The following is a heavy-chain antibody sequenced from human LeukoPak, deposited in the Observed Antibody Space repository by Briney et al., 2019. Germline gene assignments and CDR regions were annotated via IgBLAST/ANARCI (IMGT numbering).Heavy chain of an antibody. CDR2: ISAYNGNT. CDR1: GYTFTSYG. CDR3: ARETVYVWGSYRTPLDFDY. D-gene: IGHD3-16*02. Sequence: GASVKVSCKASGYTFTSYGISWVRQAPGQGLEWMGWISAYNGNTNYAQKLQGRVTMTTDTSTSTAYMELRSLRSDDTAVYYCARETVYVWGSYRTPLDFDYWGQGTLVTVSS. V-gene: IGHV1-18*01. J-gene: IGHJ4*02.